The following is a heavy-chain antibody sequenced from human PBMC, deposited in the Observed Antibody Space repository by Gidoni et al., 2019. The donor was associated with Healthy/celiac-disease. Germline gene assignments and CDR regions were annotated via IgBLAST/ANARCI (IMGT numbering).Heavy chain of an antibody. V-gene: IGHV3-30-3*01. J-gene: IGHJ4*02. CDR2: RSYDGSNK. CDR1: GFTFSSYA. D-gene: IGHD6-19*01. CDR3: ARGFYSSGWHIGGIDY. Sequence: QVQLVESGGGAVQPGRSLRLSCAASGFTFSSYAMHWVRQAPGKGLEWVAVRSYDGSNKYYADSVKGRFTISRDNSKNTLYLKMNSLRAEDTAVYYCARGFYSSGWHIGGIDYWGQGTLVTVSS.